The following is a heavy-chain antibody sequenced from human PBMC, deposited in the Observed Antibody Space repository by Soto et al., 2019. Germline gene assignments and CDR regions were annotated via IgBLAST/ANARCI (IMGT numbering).Heavy chain of an antibody. D-gene: IGHD3-10*01. Sequence: PGWSLRLSCAASGFTFTSYAMSWVRQAPGKGLEWVSAISGSGGSTYYADSVKGRFTISRDDAKDSLFLQMNSLRDEDTAIYYCATDLSVSIINKPFDYWGQGTXVTVSS. CDR2: ISGSGGST. CDR1: GFTFTSYA. J-gene: IGHJ4*02. CDR3: ATDLSVSIINKPFDY. V-gene: IGHV3-23*01.